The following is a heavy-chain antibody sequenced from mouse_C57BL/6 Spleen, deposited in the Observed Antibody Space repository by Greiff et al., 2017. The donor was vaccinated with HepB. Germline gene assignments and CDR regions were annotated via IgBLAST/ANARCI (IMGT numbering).Heavy chain of an antibody. V-gene: IGHV1-26*01. CDR2: INPNNGGT. CDR1: GYTFTDYY. J-gene: IGHJ3*01. Sequence: EVQLQQSGPELVKPGASVKISCKASGYTFTDYYMNWVKQSHGKSLEWIGDINPNNGGTSYNQKFKGKATLTVDKSSSTAYMELRSLTSEDSAVYYCARGWSDYPFAYWGQGTLVTVSA. D-gene: IGHD2-4*01. CDR3: ARGWSDYPFAY.